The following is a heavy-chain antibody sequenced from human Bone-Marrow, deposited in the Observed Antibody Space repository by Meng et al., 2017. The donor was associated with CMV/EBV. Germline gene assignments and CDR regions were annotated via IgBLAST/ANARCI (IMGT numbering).Heavy chain of an antibody. CDR2: IYHSGST. V-gene: IGHV4-38-2*02. CDR3: GCCSSTSLSRGGDYFDY. CDR1: GYSISSGYY. J-gene: IGHJ4*02. Sequence: SETLSLTCTVSGYSISSGYYWGWIRQPPGKGLEWIGSIYHSGSTYYNPSLKSRVTISVDTSKNQFSLKLSSVTAADTAVYYCGCCSSTSLSRGGDYFDYWGQGKLVTVSS. D-gene: IGHD2-2*01.